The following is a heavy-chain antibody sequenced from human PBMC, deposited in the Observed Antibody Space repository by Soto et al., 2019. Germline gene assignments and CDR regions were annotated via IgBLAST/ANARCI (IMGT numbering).Heavy chain of an antibody. CDR1: GYTFTGYY. CDR3: ARVRQSGLNYYYGMDV. D-gene: IGHD2-21*01. Sequence: ASVKVSCKASGYTFTGYYMHWVRQAPGQGLEWMGWINPNSGGTNYAQKFQGRVTMTRDTSISTAYMELSRLRSDDTAVYYCARVRQSGLNYYYGMDVWGQGTTVPSP. CDR2: INPNSGGT. V-gene: IGHV1-2*02. J-gene: IGHJ6*02.